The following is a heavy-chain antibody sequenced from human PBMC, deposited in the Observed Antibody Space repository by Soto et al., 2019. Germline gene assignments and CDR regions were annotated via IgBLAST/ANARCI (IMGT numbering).Heavy chain of an antibody. CDR2: ISAYNGNT. CDR1: REGFASRA. CDR3: VVDAQTYYFEY. Sequence: APAKLCSEACREGFASRARRSLQQDPEQGLEWMGWISAYNGNTNYAQKLQGRVTMTTDTSTSTAYMELRSLRSDDTAVYYWVVDAQTYYFEYWCRGTLAIASS. J-gene: IGHJ4*02. V-gene: IGHV1-18*01.